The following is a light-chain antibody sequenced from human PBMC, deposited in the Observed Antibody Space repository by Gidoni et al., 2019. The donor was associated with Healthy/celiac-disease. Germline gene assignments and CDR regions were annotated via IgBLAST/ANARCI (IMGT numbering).Light chain of an antibody. J-gene: IGKJ1*01. CDR3: QQYGSSPWT. CDR1: QSVSSSY. CDR2: GAS. V-gene: IGKV3-20*01. Sequence: EIVLTQSPGTLSSSPGERATLSCRASQSVSSSYLAWYQQKPGQAPRLLIYGASSRATGIPDSFSGSGSGTDFTLTISRLEPEDFAVYYCQQYGSSPWTFXQXTKVEIK.